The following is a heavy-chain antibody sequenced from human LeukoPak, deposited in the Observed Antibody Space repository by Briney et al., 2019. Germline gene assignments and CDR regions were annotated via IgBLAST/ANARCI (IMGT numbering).Heavy chain of an antibody. Sequence: GGSLRLSCAASGFTFDEYALSWVRQVPGKGLEWVSGINWNCGRKDYADSVKGRFTISRDNAKKYLYLQMNSLRAEDTALYYCARDRLETIIVGVDYWGQGTLVTVSS. V-gene: IGHV3-20*04. CDR1: GFTFDEYA. CDR3: ARDRLETIIVGVDY. D-gene: IGHD1-26*01. CDR2: INWNCGRK. J-gene: IGHJ4*02.